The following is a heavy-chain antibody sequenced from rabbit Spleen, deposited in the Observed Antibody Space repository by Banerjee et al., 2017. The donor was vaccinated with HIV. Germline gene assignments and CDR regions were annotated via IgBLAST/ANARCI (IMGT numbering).Heavy chain of an antibody. J-gene: IGHJ6*01. CDR2: IYTGSDST. D-gene: IGHD1-1*01. V-gene: IGHV1S40*01. CDR3: ARDTSSSFSSYGMDL. CDR1: GFDFTSTFY. Sequence: QSLEESGGDLVKPGASLTLTCKASGFDFTSTFYMCWVRQAPGKGLEWIGCIYTGSDSTYYASWAKGRLTISKTSSTTVTLHMTSLTAADTATYFCARDTSSSFSSYGMDLWGPGTLVTVS.